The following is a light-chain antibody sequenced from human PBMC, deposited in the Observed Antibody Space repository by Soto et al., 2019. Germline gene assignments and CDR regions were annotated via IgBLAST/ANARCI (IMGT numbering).Light chain of an antibody. CDR1: RSISTN. Sequence: ETVMTQSPVTLSVSPGERATLSCRASRSISTNVAWYQQKSGQAPRLLIYEASNRATGIPARFSGSGSGTEFTLTISSLQSEDSAVYYCQQYNDWRTFGQGTKLEIK. J-gene: IGKJ2*01. V-gene: IGKV3-15*01. CDR3: QQYNDWRT. CDR2: EAS.